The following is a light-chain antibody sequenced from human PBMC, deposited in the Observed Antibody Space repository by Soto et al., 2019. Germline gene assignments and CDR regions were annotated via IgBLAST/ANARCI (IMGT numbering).Light chain of an antibody. Sequence: EVVLTQSPGTLYLTPGETATLSCRASQSVSNNYLAWYQQKPGQSPKLLIFGSSDRATGIPDRFRGSGSGTDFTLTISSLEPEDFAVYYCQQYGSSPPYTFGEGTKLEIK. V-gene: IGKV3-20*01. J-gene: IGKJ2*01. CDR3: QQYGSSPPYT. CDR1: QSVSNNY. CDR2: GSS.